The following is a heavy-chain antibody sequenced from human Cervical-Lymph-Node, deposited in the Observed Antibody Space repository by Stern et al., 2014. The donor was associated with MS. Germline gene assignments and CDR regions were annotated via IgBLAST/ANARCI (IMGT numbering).Heavy chain of an antibody. Sequence: QVQLQESGPGLVKPSQTLSLTCTVSGGSITNIHYWSWVRQPAGKGLEWIGRIYTSGSTNYNHSLESRVTISIDTSNQFSLRLTSVTAADTAVYYCARLGNYFDSWGRGTLVTVSS. CDR1: GGSITNIHY. D-gene: IGHD3-10*01. V-gene: IGHV4-61*02. CDR3: ARLGNYFDS. J-gene: IGHJ4*02. CDR2: IYTSGST.